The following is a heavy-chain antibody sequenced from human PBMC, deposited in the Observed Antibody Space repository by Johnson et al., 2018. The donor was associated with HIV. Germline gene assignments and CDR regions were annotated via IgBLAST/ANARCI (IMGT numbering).Heavy chain of an antibody. Sequence: QVQLVESGGRVVRPGGSLRLSCAAFGFTFDDYGMSWVRQAPGKGLEWVSVIYSGGNTYYADSVKGRFSISRDNSKNTLYLQMNSLKTEDTGVYYCAKPPSMGADAFDIWGQGTMVTVSS. D-gene: IGHD3-16*01. CDR1: GFTFDDYG. CDR2: IYSGGNT. J-gene: IGHJ3*02. CDR3: AKPPSMGADAFDI. V-gene: IGHV3-NL1*01.